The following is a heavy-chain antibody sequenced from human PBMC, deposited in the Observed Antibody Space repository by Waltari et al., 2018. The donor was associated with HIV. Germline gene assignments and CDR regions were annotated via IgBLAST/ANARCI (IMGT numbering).Heavy chain of an antibody. V-gene: IGHV4-61*01. CDR2: TYYSGRT. J-gene: IGHJ4*02. Sequence: QVQLQESGPGLVKPSETLSLTCTVSGDAVGSGSFYWSWMRQPPGKGLEWLGNTYYSGRTSYNPSLKSRVTISIDASKNQFSLKLRSVTAADTAVYYCARVIAAAGLRFDSWGQGTLVTVSS. CDR3: ARVIAAAGLRFDS. D-gene: IGHD6-13*01. CDR1: GDAVGSGSFY.